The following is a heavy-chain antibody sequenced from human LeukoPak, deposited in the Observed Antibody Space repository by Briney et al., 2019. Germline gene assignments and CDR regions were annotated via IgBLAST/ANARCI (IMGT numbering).Heavy chain of an antibody. CDR3: ARVDDWNALEY. J-gene: IGHJ4*02. Sequence: SETLSLTCTVSGGSLNNYYWSWIRQLPGKALEWIGYIYYSGTTTNYNPSLRSRVTISVDTSKNQFSLKLNSVAAADTALYYCARVDDWNALEYWGQGTLVTVSS. CDR1: GGSLNNYY. V-gene: IGHV4-59*01. CDR2: IYYSGTTT. D-gene: IGHD1-1*01.